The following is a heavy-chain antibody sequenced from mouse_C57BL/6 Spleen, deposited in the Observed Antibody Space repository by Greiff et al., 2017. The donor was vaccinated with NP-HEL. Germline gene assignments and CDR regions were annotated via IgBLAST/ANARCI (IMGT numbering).Heavy chain of an antibody. D-gene: IGHD3-3*01. CDR2: IDPSDSYT. V-gene: IGHV1-69*01. CDR3: AVGYYFDY. J-gene: IGHJ2*01. CDR1: GYTFTSYW. Sequence: QVQLQQPGAELVMPGASVKLSCKASGYTFTSYWMHWVKQRPGQGLEWIGEIDPSDSYTNYNQKFKGKSTLTVDKSSSTAYMQLSSLTSEDSAVYYCAVGYYFDYWGQGTTLTVSS.